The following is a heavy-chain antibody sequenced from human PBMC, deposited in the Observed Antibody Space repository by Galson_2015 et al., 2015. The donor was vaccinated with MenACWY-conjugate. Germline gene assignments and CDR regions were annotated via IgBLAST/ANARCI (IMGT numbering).Heavy chain of an antibody. CDR3: ARGRGDGYNLDI. D-gene: IGHD5-24*01. CDR2: IGTADDP. Sequence: SLRLSCAGSGFTFSLYDMHWVRQGTGEALEWVSTIGTADDPYYPGSVKGRFTISRENAKNSLYLQMNSLRAGDTAVYYCARGRGDGYNLDIWGQGTMVTVSS. J-gene: IGHJ3*02. V-gene: IGHV3-13*05. CDR1: GFTFSLYD.